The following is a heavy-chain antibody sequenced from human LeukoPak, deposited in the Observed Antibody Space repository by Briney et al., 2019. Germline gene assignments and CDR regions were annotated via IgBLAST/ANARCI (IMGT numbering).Heavy chain of an antibody. Sequence: SETLSLTCTVSGGSISSSSYYWGWIRQPPGKGLEWIGSIYYSGSTYYNPSLKSRVTISADTSKNQFSLKLSSVTAADTAVYYCARRSGKKYYFDYWGQGTLVTVSS. V-gene: IGHV4-39*01. CDR3: ARRSGKKYYFDY. CDR1: GGSISSSSYY. J-gene: IGHJ4*02. D-gene: IGHD4-23*01. CDR2: IYYSGST.